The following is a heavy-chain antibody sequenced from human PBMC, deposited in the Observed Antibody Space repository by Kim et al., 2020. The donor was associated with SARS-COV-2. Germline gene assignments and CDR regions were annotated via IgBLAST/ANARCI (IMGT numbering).Heavy chain of an antibody. J-gene: IGHJ4*02. CDR1: GGSISSSGYY. CDR2: IYYNGNT. V-gene: IGHV4-31*03. CDR3: ATTYSGANNFNY. Sequence: SETLSLTCTVSGGSISSSGYYWSWIRQHPGKGLEWIGYIYYNGNTYYNPSLKSRVTISIDTSKNQFSLKLSSVTAADTAVYYCATTYSGANNFNYWGQGTLVTVSS. D-gene: IGHD6-25*01.